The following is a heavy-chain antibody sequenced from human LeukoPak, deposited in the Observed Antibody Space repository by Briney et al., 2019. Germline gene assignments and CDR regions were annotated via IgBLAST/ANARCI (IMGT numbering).Heavy chain of an antibody. CDR2: IIPIFGTA. D-gene: IGHD3-9*01. CDR1: GGTFSSYA. J-gene: IGHJ5*02. CDR3: ARRYYDILTGYYGNWFDP. Sequence: ASVKVSCKASGGTFSSYAISWVRQAPGRGLEWMGGIIPIFGTANYAQKFQGRVTITADESTSTAYMELSSLRSEDTAVYYCARRYYDILTGYYGNWFDPWGQGTLVTVSS. V-gene: IGHV1-69*01.